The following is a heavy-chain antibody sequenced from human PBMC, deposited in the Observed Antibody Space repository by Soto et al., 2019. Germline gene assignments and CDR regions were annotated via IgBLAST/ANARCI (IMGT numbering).Heavy chain of an antibody. D-gene: IGHD3-10*01. CDR2: LHHSWDT. J-gene: IGHJ4*02. Sequence: QLQLQESGSGLVRPSQTLSLTCTVSGASIGSGSYSWNWIRQPPGKGLEWIGYLHHSWDTYFNPSLRRRVSISVDRSNNQFSLKLISVTAADTAVYYCARFPLWFGELDYWGQGALVTVSS. V-gene: IGHV4-30-2*01. CDR3: ARFPLWFGELDY. CDR1: GASIGSGSYS.